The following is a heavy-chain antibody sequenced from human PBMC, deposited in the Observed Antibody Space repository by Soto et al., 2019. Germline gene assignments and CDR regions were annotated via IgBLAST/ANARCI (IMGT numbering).Heavy chain of an antibody. V-gene: IGHV3-48*02. D-gene: IGHD5-18*01. CDR3: ARDRVVDTAMDPFDF. Sequence: EVQLVESGGGLVQPGGSLRLSCEASGFTFSSYSMNWVRQAPGKGLEWVSYISDSSRTIYYADSVKGRFTISRDNAKNSLFLQMNSLRDEDTAVYYCARDRVVDTAMDPFDFWGQGTLVTVSS. J-gene: IGHJ4*02. CDR1: GFTFSSYS. CDR2: ISDSSRTI.